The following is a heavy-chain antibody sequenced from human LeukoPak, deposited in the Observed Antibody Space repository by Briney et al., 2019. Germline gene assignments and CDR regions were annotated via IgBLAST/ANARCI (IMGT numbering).Heavy chain of an antibody. Sequence: GASVKVSCKASGYTFTSNYMHWVRQAPGQGLEWMGIINPSGGSTNYAQKFQGRVTMTRDTSTSTVYMELSSLRSDDTAVYYCARGGYSESFYNPRSYGMDVWGQGTTVIVSS. J-gene: IGHJ6*02. D-gene: IGHD3-10*01. CDR1: GYTFTSNY. V-gene: IGHV1-46*01. CDR3: ARGGYSESFYNPRSYGMDV. CDR2: INPSGGST.